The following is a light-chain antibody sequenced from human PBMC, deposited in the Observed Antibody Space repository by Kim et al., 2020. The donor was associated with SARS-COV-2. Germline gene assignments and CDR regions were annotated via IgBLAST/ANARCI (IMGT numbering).Light chain of an antibody. J-gene: IGLJ2*01. CDR1: SLRSYY. CDR2: VKN. Sequence: SSELTQDPAVSVALGQTVRITCQGDSLRSYYATWYQQKPGQAPILVIYVKNNRPSGLPDRFSGSSSGNTASLTITGTQAGDEADYYCNSRDTNDNVLFGG. CDR3: NSRDTNDNVL. V-gene: IGLV3-19*01.